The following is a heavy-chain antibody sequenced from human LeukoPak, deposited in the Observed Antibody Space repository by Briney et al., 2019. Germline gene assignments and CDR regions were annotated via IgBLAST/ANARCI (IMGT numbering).Heavy chain of an antibody. Sequence: SQTLSLTCTVSGDSISSGSYYWSWIRQPAGKGLEWIGRIYSNGDTKFNPSLKSRVTISLDTSKNQFSLKLSSSTAADTAVYYCASRHSKQQPYSYSMDIWGKGTTVTVSS. J-gene: IGHJ6*03. V-gene: IGHV4-61*02. D-gene: IGHD6-13*01. CDR1: GDSISSGSYY. CDR2: IYSNGDT. CDR3: ASRHSKQQPYSYSMDI.